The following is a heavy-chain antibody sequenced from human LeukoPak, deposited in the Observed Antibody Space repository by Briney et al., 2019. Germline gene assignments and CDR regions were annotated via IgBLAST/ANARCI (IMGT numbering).Heavy chain of an antibody. D-gene: IGHD3-22*01. CDR3: ARDQGAPYYYDSSGLDY. J-gene: IGHJ4*02. V-gene: IGHV4-61*01. CDR1: GVSISGSSYY. CDR2: IYYSGST. Sequence: SETLSLTCTVSGVSISGSSYYWGWIRQPPGKGLEWIGYIYYSGSTNYNPSLKSRVTISVDTSKNQFSLKLSSVTAADTAVYYCARDQGAPYYYDSSGLDYWGQGTLVTVSS.